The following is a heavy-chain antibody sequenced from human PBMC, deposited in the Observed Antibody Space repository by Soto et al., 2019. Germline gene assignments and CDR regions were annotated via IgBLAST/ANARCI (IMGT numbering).Heavy chain of an antibody. J-gene: IGHJ5*02. V-gene: IGHV1-69*01. CDR2: LIPIFGAA. CDR3: ARGRSSPNFDP. CDR1: GGTFTNYV. Sequence: QVQLVQSGAEVRKPGSSVKVSCKISGGTFTNYVISWLRHAPGQGLEWMGGLIPIFGAANLAQKFQGRVTRTADESTSTVNMELSSLTSEDTAVYYCARGRSSPNFDPWGQGTLVTVSS. D-gene: IGHD6-6*01.